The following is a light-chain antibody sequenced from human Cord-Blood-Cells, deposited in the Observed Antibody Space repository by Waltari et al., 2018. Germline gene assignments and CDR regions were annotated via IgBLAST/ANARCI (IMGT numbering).Light chain of an antibody. Sequence: QSALTQPASVSGSPGQSITISCTGTSSDVGGYNYVSWYQLHPGKAPKLMIYDVSNRPSGVSNRFSGSNSRNTASRTISGLQAEHESDYYCSSYTSSSTVVFGGGTKLTAL. CDR3: SSYTSSSTVV. CDR1: SSDVGGYNY. V-gene: IGLV2-14*01. CDR2: DVS. J-gene: IGLJ2*01.